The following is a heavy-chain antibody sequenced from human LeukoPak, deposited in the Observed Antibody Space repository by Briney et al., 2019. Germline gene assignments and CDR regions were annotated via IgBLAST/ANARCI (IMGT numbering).Heavy chain of an antibody. D-gene: IGHD5-24*01. CDR3: ARGAEMATIDDDAFDI. V-gene: IGHV1-46*01. CDR1: GYTFISYY. CDR2: INPSGGST. Sequence: ASVKVSCKASGYTFISYYMHWVRQAPGQGLEWMGIINPSGGSTSYAQKFQGRVTMTRDTSTSTVYMELSSLRSEDTAVYYCARGAEMATIDDDAFDIWGQGTMVTVSS. J-gene: IGHJ3*02.